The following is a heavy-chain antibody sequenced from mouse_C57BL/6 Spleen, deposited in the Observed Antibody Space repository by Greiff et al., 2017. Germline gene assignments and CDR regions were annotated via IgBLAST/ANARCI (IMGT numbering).Heavy chain of an antibody. J-gene: IGHJ4*01. CDR2: FHPYNDDT. D-gene: IGHD2-4*01. Sequence: VKVVESGAELVKPGASVKMSCKASGYTFTTYPIEWMKQNHGKSLEWIGNFHPYNDDTKYNEKFKGKATLTVEKSSSTVYLELSRLTSDDSAVYYCARGNDYDDYYAMDYWGQGTSVTVSS. CDR3: ARGNDYDDYYAMDY. CDR1: GYTFTTYP. V-gene: IGHV1-47*01.